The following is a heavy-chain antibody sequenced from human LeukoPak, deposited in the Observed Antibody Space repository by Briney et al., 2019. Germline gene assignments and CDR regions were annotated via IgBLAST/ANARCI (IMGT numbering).Heavy chain of an antibody. CDR2: LTSSSNTI. J-gene: IGHJ4*02. Sequence: GFLGTPCATFGFNLQFQCLNLVRQAPGKGTGGVLLLTSSSNTIYYADSVKGRFTISRDNAQSSLYLQMNGLRAEDTAVYYCARDRDDYDLGHFDSWGQGTLVTV. V-gene: IGHV3-48*04. D-gene: IGHD3-3*01. CDR3: ARDRDDYDLGHFDS. CDR1: GFNLQFQC.